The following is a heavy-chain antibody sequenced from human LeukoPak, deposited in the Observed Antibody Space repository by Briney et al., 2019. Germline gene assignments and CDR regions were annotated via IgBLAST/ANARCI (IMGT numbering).Heavy chain of an antibody. CDR1: GFTFSSFP. CDR3: ATPPVDTAMVYFDY. D-gene: IGHD5-18*01. J-gene: IGHJ4*02. V-gene: IGHV3-23*01. Sequence: GGSLRLSCSASGFTFSSFPMSWVRQAPGKGLEWVSAISGSGGSTYYADSVKGRFTISRDNSKNTLYLQMNSLRAEDTAVYYCATPPVDTAMVYFDYWGQGTLVTVSS. CDR2: ISGSGGST.